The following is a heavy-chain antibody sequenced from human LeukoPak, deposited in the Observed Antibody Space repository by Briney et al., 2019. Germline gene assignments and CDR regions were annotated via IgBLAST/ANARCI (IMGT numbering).Heavy chain of an antibody. Sequence: SQTLSLTCTVSGGSISSGGYYWSWIRQHPGKGLEWIGYIYYSGSTYYNPSLKSRVTTSVDTSKNQFSLKLSSVTAADTAVYYCARGPVYSSSSCWYYFDYWGQGTLVTVSS. J-gene: IGHJ4*02. V-gene: IGHV4-31*03. CDR1: GGSISSGGYY. D-gene: IGHD6-6*01. CDR3: ARGPVYSSSSCWYYFDY. CDR2: IYYSGST.